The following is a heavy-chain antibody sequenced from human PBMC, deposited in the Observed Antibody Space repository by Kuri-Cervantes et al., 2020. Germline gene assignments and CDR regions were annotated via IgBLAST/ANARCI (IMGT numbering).Heavy chain of an antibody. J-gene: IGHJ6*02. Sequence: GGPRSLSCAASGSTFSGSALHWVRQASGKGLEWVGRIRSKANSYATAYAASVKGRFTISRDDSKNTAYLQMTSLKTEDTAVYYCTRLPDVWGQGTTVTVSS. CDR3: TRLPDV. CDR1: GSTFSGSA. V-gene: IGHV3-73*01. CDR2: IRSKANSYAT.